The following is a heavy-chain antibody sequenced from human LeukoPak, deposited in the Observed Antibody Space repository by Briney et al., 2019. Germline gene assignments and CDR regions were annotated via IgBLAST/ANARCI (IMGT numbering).Heavy chain of an antibody. D-gene: IGHD2-2*01. Sequence: GASVKVSCKASGYTFTRFAVHWVRQAPGQRPEWMGWINTATGKTKYSQKFQGRVTITRDTSASTAYMELSSLRSEDTAVYYCARWIVVVPAAPLTYGMDVWGQGTTVTVSS. J-gene: IGHJ6*02. CDR1: GYTFTRFA. V-gene: IGHV1-3*04. CDR2: INTATGKT. CDR3: ARWIVVVPAAPLTYGMDV.